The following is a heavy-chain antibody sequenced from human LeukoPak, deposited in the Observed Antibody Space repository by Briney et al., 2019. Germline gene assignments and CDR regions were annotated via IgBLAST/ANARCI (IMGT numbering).Heavy chain of an antibody. CDR3: AKVPGGNFFYYYYMDV. CDR2: ISGNGGST. Sequence: GGSLRLSCAASGFTFSSYGMSWVRQAPGKGLEWVSAISGNGGSTYYADSVKGRFTISRDNSKNTLYLQMNSLRAGDTAVYYCAKVPGGNFFYYYYMDVWGKGTTVTISS. V-gene: IGHV3-23*01. D-gene: IGHD1-1*01. J-gene: IGHJ6*03. CDR1: GFTFSSYG.